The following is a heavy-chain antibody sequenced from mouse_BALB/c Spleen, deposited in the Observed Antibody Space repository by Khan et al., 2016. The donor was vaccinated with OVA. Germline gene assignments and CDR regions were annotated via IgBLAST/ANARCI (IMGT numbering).Heavy chain of an antibody. CDR3: ARTPDLAYVMGY. Sequence: QIQLVQSGPELKKPGETVKISCKASGYIFTSYGMNWVKQAPGKGLKWMGWINTYTGEPTYADDFTGRSVFSFETSASTAYLQINNIKNEDAATYFCARTPDLAYVMGYWGQGTSVTVSS. CDR2: INTYTGEP. CDR1: GYIFTSYG. J-gene: IGHJ4*01. V-gene: IGHV9-3-1*01.